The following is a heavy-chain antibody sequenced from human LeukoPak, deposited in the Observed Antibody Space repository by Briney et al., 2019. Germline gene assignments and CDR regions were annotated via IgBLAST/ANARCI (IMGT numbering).Heavy chain of an antibody. Sequence: ASVKVSCKASGYTFTSYGISWVRQAPGQGLEWMGWISAYNGNTNYAQKLQGRVTMTTDTSTSTAYMELRSLRSDDKAVYYCARGLAAGYDILTGYYADYWGQGTLVTVSS. D-gene: IGHD3-9*01. CDR3: ARGLAAGYDILTGYYADY. V-gene: IGHV1-18*01. CDR2: ISAYNGNT. J-gene: IGHJ4*02. CDR1: GYTFTSYG.